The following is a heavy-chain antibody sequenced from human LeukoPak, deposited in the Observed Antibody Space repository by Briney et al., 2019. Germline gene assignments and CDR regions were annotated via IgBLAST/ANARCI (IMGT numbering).Heavy chain of an antibody. CDR2: IRYDGSNK. J-gene: IGHJ4*02. V-gene: IGHV3-30*02. D-gene: IGHD1-26*01. CDR1: GFTFSSYE. CDR3: AKDQRPVGAKSGFDY. Sequence: GGSLRLSCAASGFTFSSYEMHWVRQAPGKGLEWVAFIRYDGSNKYYADSVKGRFTISRDNSKNTLYLQMNSLRAEDTAVYYCAKDQRPVGAKSGFDYWGQGTLVTVSS.